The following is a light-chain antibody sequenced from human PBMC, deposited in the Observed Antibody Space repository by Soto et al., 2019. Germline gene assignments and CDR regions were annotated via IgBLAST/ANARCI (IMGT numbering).Light chain of an antibody. CDR1: QSVSSSY. V-gene: IGKV3-20*01. Sequence: IGLSQSACTLSLSPGERATLSCRASQSVSSSYLAWYQQKPGQAPRLLIYGASIRATGIPDRFSGSGSETDFTLTISRLEPEDFALYYCQQYGSSAPITFGQGTRL. CDR2: GAS. CDR3: QQYGSSAPIT. J-gene: IGKJ5*01.